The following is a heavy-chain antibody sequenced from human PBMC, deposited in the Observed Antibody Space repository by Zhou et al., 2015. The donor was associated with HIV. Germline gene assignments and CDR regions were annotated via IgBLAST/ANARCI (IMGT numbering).Heavy chain of an antibody. CDR1: GFTFSSYG. V-gene: IGHV3-33*06. CDR2: IWYDGSNK. Sequence: QVQLVESGGGVVQPGRSLRLSCAASGFTFSSYGMHWVRQAPGKGLEWVAVIWYDGSNKYYADSVKGRFTISRDNSKNTLYLQMNSLRAEDTAVYYCAKGVDFWSGYHWTSNRNWFDPWGQGTLVTVSS. CDR3: AKGVDFWSGYHWTSNRNWFDP. D-gene: IGHD3-3*01. J-gene: IGHJ5*02.